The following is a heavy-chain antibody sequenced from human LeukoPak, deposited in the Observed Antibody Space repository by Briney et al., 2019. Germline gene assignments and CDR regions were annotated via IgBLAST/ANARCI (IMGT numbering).Heavy chain of an antibody. V-gene: IGHV3-30*03. Sequence: GGSLRLSCAASGFTSSTFAMIWVRQDPGKGLDWVAVISYDGSNKYYADSVKGRFTISRDNSKNTLYLQMNSLRAEDTAVYYCARVGARLGAFDIWGQGTMVTVSS. CDR3: ARVGARLGAFDI. CDR2: ISYDGSNK. CDR1: GFTSSTFA. J-gene: IGHJ3*02. D-gene: IGHD6-25*01.